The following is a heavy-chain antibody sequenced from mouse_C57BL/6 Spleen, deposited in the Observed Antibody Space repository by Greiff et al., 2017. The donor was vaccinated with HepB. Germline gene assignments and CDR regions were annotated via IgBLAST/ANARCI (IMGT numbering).Heavy chain of an antibody. V-gene: IGHV1-82*01. CDR2: IYPGDGDT. J-gene: IGHJ1*03. CDR1: GYAFSSSW. Sequence: QVQLKQSGPELVKPGASVKISCKASGYAFSSSWMNWVKQRPGKGLEWIGRIYPGDGDTNYNGKFKGKATLTADKSSSTAYMQLSSLTSEDSAVYFCARRGGGGYFDVWGTGTTVTVSS. CDR3: ARRGGGGYFDV.